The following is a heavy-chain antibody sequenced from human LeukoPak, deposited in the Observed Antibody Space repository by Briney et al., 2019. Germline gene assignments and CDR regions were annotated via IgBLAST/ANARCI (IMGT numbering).Heavy chain of an antibody. CDR2: IYGGGRT. Sequence: GGSLRLSCAASGLAVSNKYLTWVRQAPGKGLEWVSLIYGGGRTTYADSVKGRFTISRDNFKNTLYLQMNSLRAEDTAFYYCASYEHDVSNWDFDLWGRGTLVTVSS. CDR3: ASYEHDVSNWDFDL. D-gene: IGHD3-3*02. V-gene: IGHV3-53*01. J-gene: IGHJ2*01. CDR1: GLAVSNKY.